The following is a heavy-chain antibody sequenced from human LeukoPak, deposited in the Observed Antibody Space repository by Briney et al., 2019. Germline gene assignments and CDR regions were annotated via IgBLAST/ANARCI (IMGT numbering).Heavy chain of an antibody. Sequence: GGSLRLSCAASGFTFSTYSLTWVRQAPGKGLEWVSSISSGSSDISYADSVKGRFTISRDNAKNALYLQMNSLRAEDTAVYYCARDHSEPGVFFDSWGQGTLVTVSS. V-gene: IGHV3-21*01. CDR1: GFTFSTYS. J-gene: IGHJ4*02. D-gene: IGHD1-14*01. CDR2: ISSGSSDI. CDR3: ARDHSEPGVFFDS.